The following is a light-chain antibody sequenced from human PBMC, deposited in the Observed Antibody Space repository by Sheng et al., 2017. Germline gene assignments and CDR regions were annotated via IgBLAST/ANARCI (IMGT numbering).Light chain of an antibody. Sequence: EIVLTQFPGTLSLSPGERATLSCRASQSVDSNYLAWYQQKPGQAPRLLIYGASSRAAGIPARFSGSGSGTDFTLTISSLEPEDFAVYYCQQRRNWPPLTFGGGTKVEIK. CDR2: GAS. CDR3: QQRRNWPPLT. J-gene: IGKJ4*01. V-gene: IGKV3D-20*02. CDR1: QSVDSNY.